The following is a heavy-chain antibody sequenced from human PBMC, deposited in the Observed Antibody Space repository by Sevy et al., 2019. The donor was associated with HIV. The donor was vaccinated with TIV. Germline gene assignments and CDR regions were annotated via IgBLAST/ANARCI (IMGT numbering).Heavy chain of an antibody. CDR1: GFTFSSYW. V-gene: IGHV3-74*01. CDR2: INSDGSST. CDR3: AREAGGGREEYYYYYYYMDV. Sequence: GGSLRLSCAASGFTFSSYWMHWVRQAPGKGLVWVSRINSDGSSTSYADSVKGRFTISRDNAKNTLYLQMNSLRAEDTAVYYRAREAGGGREEYYYYYYYMDVWGKGTTVTVSS. J-gene: IGHJ6*03. D-gene: IGHD3-10*01.